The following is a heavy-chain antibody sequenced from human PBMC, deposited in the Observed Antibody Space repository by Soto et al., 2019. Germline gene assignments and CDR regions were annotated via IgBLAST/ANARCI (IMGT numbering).Heavy chain of an antibody. CDR1: GFTFSSYS. CDR2: ISSSSSYI. V-gene: IGHV3-21*01. CDR3: AARYSGSNSHYYYYYGMDV. D-gene: IGHD1-26*01. J-gene: IGHJ6*02. Sequence: EVELVESGGGLGKPGGSLRLSCAASGFTFSSYSMNWVRQAPGKGLEWVSSISSSSSYIYYADSVKGRFTISRDNAKNSLYLQMNSLRAEDTAVYYCAARYSGSNSHYYYYYGMDVWGQGTTVTVSS.